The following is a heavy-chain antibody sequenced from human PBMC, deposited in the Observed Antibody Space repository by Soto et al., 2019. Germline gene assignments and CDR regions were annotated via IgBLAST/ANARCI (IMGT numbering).Heavy chain of an antibody. CDR1: GGSISSGGYY. Sequence: QVQLQESGPGLVKPSQTLSLTCTVSGGSISSGGYYWSWIRQHPGKGLEWIGYIYYSGSTSYNPSLKSRVTISVDTSKNQFSLKLSSVTAADTAVYYCARVITTVTTRSRWFDPWGQGTLVTVSS. V-gene: IGHV4-31*03. CDR3: ARVITTVTTRSRWFDP. D-gene: IGHD4-17*01. J-gene: IGHJ5*02. CDR2: IYYSGST.